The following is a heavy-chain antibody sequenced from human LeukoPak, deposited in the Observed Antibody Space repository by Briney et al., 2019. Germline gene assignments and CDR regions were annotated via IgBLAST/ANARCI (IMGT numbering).Heavy chain of an antibody. J-gene: IGHJ4*02. CDR1: GGSITGYY. V-gene: IGHV4-4*07. Sequence: SETLSLTCTVSGGSITGYYWSWIRQPAEKGLEWIGRIYSSGYTNYNPSLKSRVTMSVDTSKNQFSLKLSSVTAADTAVYYCARGEHDFDSWGQGTLVTVSS. CDR3: ARGEHDFDS. CDR2: IYSSGYT. D-gene: IGHD1/OR15-1a*01.